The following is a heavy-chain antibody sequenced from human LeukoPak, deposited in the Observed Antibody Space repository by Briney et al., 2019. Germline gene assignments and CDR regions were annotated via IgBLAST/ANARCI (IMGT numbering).Heavy chain of an antibody. Sequence: PGGSLRLSRAASGFTLSNYAMSWVRQAPGKGLEWVSSLTGSGDRPYYADSVKGRFTVPRDNSRNTLYLQMNSLTVEGTALYYCAKDVSENYNVWGSYRSDYWGQGTLVTVSS. CDR2: LTGSGDRP. J-gene: IGHJ4*02. CDR3: AKDVSENYNVWGSYRSDY. D-gene: IGHD3-16*02. CDR1: GFTLSNYA. V-gene: IGHV3-23*01.